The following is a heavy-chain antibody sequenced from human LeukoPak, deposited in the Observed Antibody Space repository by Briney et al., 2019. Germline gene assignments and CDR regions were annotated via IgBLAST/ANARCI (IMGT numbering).Heavy chain of an antibody. CDR2: ISAYNGNT. J-gene: IGHJ5*02. CDR1: GYTFTSYG. D-gene: IGHD2-2*02. CDR3: ARAVVVPAAIPTNWFDP. V-gene: IGHV1-18*01. Sequence: ASVKVSCKASGYTFTSYGISWVRQAPGQGLEWMGWISAYNGNTNYAQKLQGGVIMTTDTSTSTAYMELRSLRSDDTAVYYCARAVVVPAAIPTNWFDPWGQGTLVTVSS.